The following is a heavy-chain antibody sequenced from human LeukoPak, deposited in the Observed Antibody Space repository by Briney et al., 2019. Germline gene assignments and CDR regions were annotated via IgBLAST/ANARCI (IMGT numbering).Heavy chain of an antibody. Sequence: GGSLRLSCAASGFTFSSYWMDWVRQAPGKGLERVSYISGGSRYTNYADSVKGRFTISRDNAKNSLYLQMNSLRAEDTAVYYCAREYVSGSCFDFWGHGNLVTVSS. CDR2: ISGGSRYT. J-gene: IGHJ4*01. V-gene: IGHV3-11*05. D-gene: IGHD3-10*01. CDR1: GFTFSSYW. CDR3: AREYVSGSCFDF.